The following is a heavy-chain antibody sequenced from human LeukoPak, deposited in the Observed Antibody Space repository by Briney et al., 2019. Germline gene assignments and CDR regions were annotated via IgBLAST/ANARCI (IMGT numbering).Heavy chain of an antibody. Sequence: PSETLSLTCTVSGGSISSSSYYWGWIRQPPGKGLEWIGSIYYSGSTYYNPSLKSRVTISVDTSKNQFSLKLSSVTAADTAVYYCAREGVGSSWSPGIHDAFDIWGQGTVVTVSS. CDR3: AREGVGSSWSPGIHDAFDI. CDR1: GGSISSSSYY. D-gene: IGHD6-13*01. J-gene: IGHJ3*02. V-gene: IGHV4-39*02. CDR2: IYYSGST.